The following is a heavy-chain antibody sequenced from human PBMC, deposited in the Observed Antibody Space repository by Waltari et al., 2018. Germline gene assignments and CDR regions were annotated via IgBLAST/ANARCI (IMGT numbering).Heavy chain of an antibody. V-gene: IGHV4-31*03. Sequence: QVQLQESGPGLVKPSQTLSLTCTVSGGSISSGGYYWSWIRQHPGKGLEGIGYIYHSGGTDYTPSLKRRVTISGDRSKNQFSLKLGSVTAADTAVYYCARGRVATPENWFDPWGQGTLVTVSS. D-gene: IGHD2-15*01. CDR2: IYHSGGT. CDR1: GGSISSGGYY. CDR3: ARGRVATPENWFDP. J-gene: IGHJ5*02.